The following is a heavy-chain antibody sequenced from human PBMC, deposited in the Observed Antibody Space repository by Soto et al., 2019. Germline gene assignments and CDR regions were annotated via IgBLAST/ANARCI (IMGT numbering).Heavy chain of an antibody. D-gene: IGHD2-15*01. CDR1: GYTFTGYY. CDR3: ARRHVVVGRGAFDI. J-gene: IGHJ3*02. V-gene: IGHV1-2*02. CDR2: INPNSGGT. Sequence: ASVKVSCKASGYTFTGYYMHWVRQAPGQGLEWMGWINPNSGGTNYAQKFQGRVTMTRDTSISTAYMELSRLRSDDTAVYYCARRHVVVGRGAFDIWGQGTMVTVSS.